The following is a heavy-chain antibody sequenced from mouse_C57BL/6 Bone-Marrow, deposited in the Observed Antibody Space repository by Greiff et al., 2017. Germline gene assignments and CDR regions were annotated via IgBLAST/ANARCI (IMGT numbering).Heavy chain of an antibody. CDR3: ARPMDY. CDR1: GFTFSSYG. Sequence: EVKLVESGGDLVKPGGSLKLSCAASGFTFSSYGMSWVRQTPDKRLEWVATISSGGSYTYYPDSVKGRFTISRDNAKNTLYLQMSSLKSEDTAMYYCARPMDYGGQGTSVTVSS. CDR2: ISSGGSYT. V-gene: IGHV5-6*01. J-gene: IGHJ4*01.